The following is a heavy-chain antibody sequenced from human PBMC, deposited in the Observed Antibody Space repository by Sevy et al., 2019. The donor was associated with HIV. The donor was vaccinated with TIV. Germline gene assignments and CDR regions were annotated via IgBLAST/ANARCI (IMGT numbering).Heavy chain of an antibody. Sequence: GGSLRLSCAASGFTFSSYSMHWVRQAPGKGLEWVSSISGSSNYISYADSMKGRFSISRDNAKHSLYLQMISLRAEDTAVFYCARAVPAMDALDIWGQGTLVTVSS. J-gene: IGHJ3*02. CDR1: GFTFSSYS. CDR2: ISGSSNYI. D-gene: IGHD6-19*01. CDR3: ARAVPAMDALDI. V-gene: IGHV3-21*01.